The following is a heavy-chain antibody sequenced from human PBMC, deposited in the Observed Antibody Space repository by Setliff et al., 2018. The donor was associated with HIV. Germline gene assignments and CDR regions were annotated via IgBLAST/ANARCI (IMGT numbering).Heavy chain of an antibody. Sequence: GGSLRLSCAASGFAVSGNYMSWVRQAPGKGLEWVSVIYVGDTTYYADSVKGRFTISRDNSKNTLYLQMNSLRAEDTAVYYCAKFFGGYGDYMGFDYWGQGTLVTVSS. CDR3: AKFFGGYGDYMGFDY. CDR1: GFAVSGNY. V-gene: IGHV3-53*05. J-gene: IGHJ4*02. CDR2: IYVGDTT. D-gene: IGHD4-17*01.